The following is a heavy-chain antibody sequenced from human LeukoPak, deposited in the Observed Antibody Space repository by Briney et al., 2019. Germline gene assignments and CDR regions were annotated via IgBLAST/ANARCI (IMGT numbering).Heavy chain of an antibody. CDR3: ARHGPRVSRGGYNTRWSRSGDDWFDP. CDR1: GGSLSGYY. CDR2: INQSGNT. D-gene: IGHD5-12*01. V-gene: IGHV4-34*01. Sequence: PSETLSLTCVVDGGSLSGYYWSWIRQPPGKGLELIGEINQSGNTRYNPSLKNRVTMSEDTSKNQFSLNLSSVTAADTAVYYCARHGPRVSRGGYNTRWSRSGDDWFDPWGQGTLVAVSS. J-gene: IGHJ5*02.